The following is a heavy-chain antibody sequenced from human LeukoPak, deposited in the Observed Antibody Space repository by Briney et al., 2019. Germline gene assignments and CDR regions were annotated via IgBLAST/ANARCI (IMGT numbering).Heavy chain of an antibody. CDR2: TSSDGSST. CDR3: ATILTGYPN. Sequence: PGGSLRLSCVASRFTFSNYWIQWVRQVPGKGLVWVSRTSSDGSSTSFADAVKGRFSISRDNAKNTLYLQMNSLRVEDTAVYYCATILTGYPNWGQGTLVTVSS. D-gene: IGHD3-9*01. J-gene: IGHJ4*02. V-gene: IGHV3-74*01. CDR1: RFTFSNYW.